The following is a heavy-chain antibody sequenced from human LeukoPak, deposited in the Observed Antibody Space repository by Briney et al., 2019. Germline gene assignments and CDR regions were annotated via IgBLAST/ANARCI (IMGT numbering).Heavy chain of an antibody. V-gene: IGHV1-18*01. Sequence: ASVKVSCKASGYTFTSYGISWVRQAPGQGFEWMGWISAYNGNTNYVQKFQGRVTMTTDTSTSTAYMELSSLRSEDTAVYYCARDPRGACSGGSCYGDNWFDPWGQGTLVTVSS. J-gene: IGHJ5*02. CDR2: ISAYNGNT. CDR3: ARDPRGACSGGSCYGDNWFDP. D-gene: IGHD2-15*01. CDR1: GYTFTSYG.